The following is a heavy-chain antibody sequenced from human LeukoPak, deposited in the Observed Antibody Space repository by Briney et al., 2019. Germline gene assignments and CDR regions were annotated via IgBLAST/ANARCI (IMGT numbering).Heavy chain of an antibody. CDR3: ARQGRGYSYGF. D-gene: IGHD5-18*01. CDR2: IYYSGST. J-gene: IGHJ4*02. CDR1: GGSISSYY. V-gene: IGHV4-59*08. Sequence: SETLSLTCTVSGGSISSYYWSWVRQPPGKGLEWIGYIYYSGSTNYNPSLKSRVTISVDTSKNQFSLKLSSVTAADTAVYYCARQGRGYSYGFWGQGTLVTVSS.